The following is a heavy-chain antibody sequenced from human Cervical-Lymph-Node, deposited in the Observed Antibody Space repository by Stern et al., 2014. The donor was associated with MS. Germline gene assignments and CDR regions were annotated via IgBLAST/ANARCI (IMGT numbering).Heavy chain of an antibody. CDR1: GFSLNTLGEG. J-gene: IGHJ4*02. CDR3: AHSRVEMLRGVPFDY. D-gene: IGHD3-10*01. CDR2: LYWDDDK. Sequence: QVTLRESGPSLVRPTQSLTLTCTFSGFSLNTLGEGVGWIRQPPGKALEWLALLYWDDDKRYSPSLKSRITIRKDTSKNHVVLTMTNMDPVDTATYYCAHSRVEMLRGVPFDYWGQGNLVTVSS. V-gene: IGHV2-5*02.